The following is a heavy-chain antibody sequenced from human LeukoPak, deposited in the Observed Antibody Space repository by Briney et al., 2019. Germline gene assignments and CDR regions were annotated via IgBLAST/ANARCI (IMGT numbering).Heavy chain of an antibody. CDR1: GFTVSSNY. Sequence: GGSLRLSCAASGFTVSSNYMSWVRQAPGKGLEWVSVIYSGGSTYYADSVKGRFTISRDNAKNSLYLQMNSLRAEDTAVYYCAREQGICSSTSCYTGDFDYWGQGTLVTVSS. V-gene: IGHV3-53*01. J-gene: IGHJ4*02. CDR2: IYSGGST. D-gene: IGHD2-2*02. CDR3: AREQGICSSTSCYTGDFDY.